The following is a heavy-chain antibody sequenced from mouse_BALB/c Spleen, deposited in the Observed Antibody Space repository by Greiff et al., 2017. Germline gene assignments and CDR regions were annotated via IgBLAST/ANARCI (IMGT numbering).Heavy chain of an antibody. CDR2: ISSGGST. Sequence: EVKLVESGGGLVKPGGSLKLSCAASGFTFSSYAMSWVRQTPEKRLEWVASISSGGSTYYPDSVKGRFTISRDNARNILYLQMSSLRSEDTAMYYCAREETTAWFAYWGQGTLVTVSA. CDR3: AREETTAWFAY. D-gene: IGHD1-1*01. V-gene: IGHV5-6-5*01. J-gene: IGHJ3*01. CDR1: GFTFSSYA.